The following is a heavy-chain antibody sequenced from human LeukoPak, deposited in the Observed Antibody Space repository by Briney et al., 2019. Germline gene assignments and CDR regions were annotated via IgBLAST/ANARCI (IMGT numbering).Heavy chain of an antibody. CDR1: GITFSKSG. D-gene: IGHD3-10*01. V-gene: IGHV3-33*01. Sequence: PGGSLRLSCVVSGITFSKSGMHWVRQAPGKGLEWLACIWAGGINQSYADSGKGRFTISRDNSKNMVYPQVSSLIGEDTAVYYCSREAGNTRLDYWGQGTLVTVSS. CDR2: IWAGGINQ. J-gene: IGHJ4*02. CDR3: SREAGNTRLDY.